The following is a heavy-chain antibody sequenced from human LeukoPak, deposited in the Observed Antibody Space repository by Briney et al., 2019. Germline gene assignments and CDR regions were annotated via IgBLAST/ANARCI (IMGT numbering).Heavy chain of an antibody. CDR3: ARQNDFRLDY. CDR1: GYTFSSYW. V-gene: IGHV5-51*01. D-gene: IGHD3-3*01. J-gene: IGHJ4*02. CDR2: IYPGDSDT. Sequence: GESLKISCKGSGYTFSSYWIGCVRQMPGKGLEWMGIIYPGDSDTRYSPSLQGQVTISVDTSIGTAYLQWSSLKASDTAIYYCARQNDFRLDYWGQGTLVTVSS.